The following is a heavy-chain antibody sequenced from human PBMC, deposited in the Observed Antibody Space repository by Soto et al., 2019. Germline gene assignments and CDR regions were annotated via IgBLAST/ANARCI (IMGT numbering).Heavy chain of an antibody. CDR2: MNPNSGNT. CDR1: GYTFTSYD. Sequence: ASVKVSCKASGYTFTSYDINWVRQATGQGLEWMGWMNPNSGNTGYAQKFQGRVTMTRNTSISTACMELSSLRSEDTAVYYSTRGRAVPKWKRIEARPLLDYWCEGALVNVSS. D-gene: IGHD6-6*01. CDR3: TRGRAVPKWKRIEARPLLDY. V-gene: IGHV1-8*01. J-gene: IGHJ4*02.